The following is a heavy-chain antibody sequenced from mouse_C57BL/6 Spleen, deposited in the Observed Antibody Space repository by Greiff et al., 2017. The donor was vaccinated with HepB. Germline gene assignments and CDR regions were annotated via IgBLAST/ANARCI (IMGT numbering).Heavy chain of an antibody. CDR2: IWSGGST. CDR1: GFSLTSYG. J-gene: IGHJ3*01. V-gene: IGHV2-2*01. CDR3: ARNWGYGSSPFAY. Sequence: QVQLQQSGPGLVQPSQSLSITCTVSGFSLTSYGVHWVRQSPGKGLEWLGVIWSGGSTDYNAAFISRLSISKDNSKSQVFFKMNSLQADDTAIYYCARNWGYGSSPFAYWGQGTLVTVSA. D-gene: IGHD1-1*01.